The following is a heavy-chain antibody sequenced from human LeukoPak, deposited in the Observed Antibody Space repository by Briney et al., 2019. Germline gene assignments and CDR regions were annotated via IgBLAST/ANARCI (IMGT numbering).Heavy chain of an antibody. D-gene: IGHD3-3*01. CDR3: ARVLYDFWSGYYYDY. CDR1: GFAFSNYW. CDR2: IKQDGSEK. J-gene: IGHJ4*02. V-gene: IGHV3-7*01. Sequence: GRSLRLSCAASGFAFSNYWMSWVRQAPGKGLEWVANIKQDGSEKYYVDSVKGRFTISRDNAKNALYLQMNSLRAEDTAVYYCARVLYDFWSGYYYDYWGQGTLVTVSS.